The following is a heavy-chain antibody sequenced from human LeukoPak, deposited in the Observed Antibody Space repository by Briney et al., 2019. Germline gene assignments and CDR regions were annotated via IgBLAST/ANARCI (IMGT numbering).Heavy chain of an antibody. J-gene: IGHJ6*04. Sequence: SETLSLTCTVSGGSISSYYWSWIRQPAGKGLEWIGRIYTSGSTNYNPSLKSRVTMSVDKSKNQFSLDFNSVTAADTAIYYCATNGYYCIDVWGKGTTVTVSS. CDR1: GGSISSYY. CDR3: ATNGYYCIDV. CDR2: IYTSGST. V-gene: IGHV4-4*07. D-gene: IGHD2-8*01.